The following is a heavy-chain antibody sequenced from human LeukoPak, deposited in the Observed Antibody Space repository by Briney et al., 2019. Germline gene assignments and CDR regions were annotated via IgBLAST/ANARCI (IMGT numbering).Heavy chain of an antibody. Sequence: GGSLRLSCAASGFIVSSDHKNWVRQAPGKGLEWVAVIYKGGNTFYADPVKGRFTISRDNSKNTVYLQMNSLRAEDTAVYYCVRAPGATWGQGTLVTVSS. CDR1: GFIVSSDH. D-gene: IGHD3-10*01. V-gene: IGHV3-53*01. J-gene: IGHJ5*02. CDR2: IYKGGNT. CDR3: VRAPGAT.